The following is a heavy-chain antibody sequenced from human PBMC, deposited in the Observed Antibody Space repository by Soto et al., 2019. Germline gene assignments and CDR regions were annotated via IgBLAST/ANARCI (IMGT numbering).Heavy chain of an antibody. V-gene: IGHV4-31*03. CDR1: GGSISSGGYY. D-gene: IGHD6-13*01. J-gene: IGHJ4*02. CDR2: IYYSGST. CDR3: ARSFCVAAAGPSYY. Sequence: SETLSLTCTVSGGSISSGGYYWSWIRQHPGKGLEWIGYIYYSGSTYYNPSLKSRVTISVDTSKNQFSLKLSSVTAADTAVYYCARSFCVAAAGPSYYWGQGTLVTVSS.